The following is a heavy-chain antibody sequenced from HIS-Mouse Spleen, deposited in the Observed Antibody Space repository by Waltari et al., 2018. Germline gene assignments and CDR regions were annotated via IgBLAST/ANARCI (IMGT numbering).Heavy chain of an antibody. CDR3: AREIPYSSSWYDWYFDL. V-gene: IGHV4-39*07. CDR2: IYYSGGT. D-gene: IGHD6-13*01. CDR1: GGSISRSSYY. Sequence: QLQLQESGPGLVKPSETLSLTCPVPGGSISRSSYYWRWIRQPPGKGLEWIGSIYYSGGTYYNPSLKSRVTISVDTSKNQFSLKLSSVTAADTAVYYCAREIPYSSSWYDWYFDLWGRGTLVTVSS. J-gene: IGHJ2*01.